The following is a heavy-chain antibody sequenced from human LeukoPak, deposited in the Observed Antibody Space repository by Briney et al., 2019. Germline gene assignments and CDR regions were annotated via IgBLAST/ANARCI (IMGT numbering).Heavy chain of an antibody. CDR1: GFTFSSYA. J-gene: IGHJ5*02. Sequence: GGSLRLSCVASGFTFSSYAMSWVRQAPGKGLEWVSAISGSGGSTYYADSVKGRFTISRDNSKNTLYLQMNSLRAEDTAVYYCAKEEGYCSSTSCSHNWFDPWGQGTLVTVSS. CDR3: AKEEGYCSSTSCSHNWFDP. D-gene: IGHD2-2*01. V-gene: IGHV3-23*01. CDR2: ISGSGGST.